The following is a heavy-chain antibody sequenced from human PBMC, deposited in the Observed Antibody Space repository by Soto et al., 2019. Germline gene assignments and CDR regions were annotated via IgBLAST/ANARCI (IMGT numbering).Heavy chain of an antibody. J-gene: IGHJ6*02. V-gene: IGHV6-1*01. CDR1: GDSVSSNSAA. Sequence: SPTLSLTCAISGDSVSSNSAAWNWIRQSPSRGLEWLGRTYYRSKWYNDYAVSVKSRITINPDTSKNQFSLQLNSVTPEDTAVYYCARDSRQWLVRGDYYYYGMDVWGQGTTVTSP. CDR3: ARDSRQWLVRGDYYYYGMDV. CDR2: TYYRSKWYN. D-gene: IGHD6-19*01.